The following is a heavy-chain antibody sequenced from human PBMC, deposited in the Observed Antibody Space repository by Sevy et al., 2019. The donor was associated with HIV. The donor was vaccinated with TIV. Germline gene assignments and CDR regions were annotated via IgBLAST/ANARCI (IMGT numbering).Heavy chain of an antibody. CDR2: FDPEDGET. J-gene: IGHJ4*02. V-gene: IGHV1-24*01. CDR1: GYTLTQLS. D-gene: IGHD3-22*01. CDR3: STTKDYYDNSAYPFDY. Sequence: GASVKVSCKVSGYTLTQLSMHWVRQAPGKGLEWMASFDPEDGETIYAQKFQGRVTMTEDTSTDTAYVELSSLRSEDTAVYFCSTTKDYYDNSAYPFDYWGQGTLVTVSS.